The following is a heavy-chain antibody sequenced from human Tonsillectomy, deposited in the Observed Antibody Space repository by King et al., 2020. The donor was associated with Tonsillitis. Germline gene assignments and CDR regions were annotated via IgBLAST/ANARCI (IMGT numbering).Heavy chain of an antibody. V-gene: IGHV3-48*01. CDR3: PRDFGYYYGMDV. CDR2: ISSSSGTI. Sequence: VQLVESGGGLVQPGGSLRLSCAASGFTFSSYSMNWVRQAPGKGLEWVSYISSSSGTIYYADSVKGRFTISRDNAKNSLYLQMNSLRAEDTAVYYCPRDFGYYYGMDVWGQGTTVTVSS. D-gene: IGHD3-10*01. CDR1: GFTFSSYS. J-gene: IGHJ6*02.